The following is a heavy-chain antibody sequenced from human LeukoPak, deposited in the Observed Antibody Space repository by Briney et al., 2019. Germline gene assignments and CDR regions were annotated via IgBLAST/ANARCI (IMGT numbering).Heavy chain of an antibody. J-gene: IGHJ5*02. V-gene: IGHV4-38-2*02. CDR3: AKWKPHLSPGGQGTWSTP. CDR2: MYHSGDT. Sequence: PSETLSLTCTVSGYSVSSGYYWGWIRQPPGKGLEWIGSMYHSGDTYYNPSLKSRVTISVDTSKNQLSLKLSSVTAADTAVYYCAKWKPHLSPGGQGTWSTPGGQGPLVTAPS. D-gene: IGHD1-1*01. CDR1: GYSVSSGYY.